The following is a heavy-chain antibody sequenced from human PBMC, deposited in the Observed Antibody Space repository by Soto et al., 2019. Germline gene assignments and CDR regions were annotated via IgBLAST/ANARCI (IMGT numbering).Heavy chain of an antibody. CDR2: ISAYNGNT. J-gene: IGHJ6*02. D-gene: IGHD3-16*02. V-gene: IGHV1-18*01. Sequence: ASVKVSCKASGYTFTSYGISWVRQAPGQGLEWMGWISAYNGNTNYAQKLQGRVTMTTDTSTSTAYMELRSLRSDDTAVYYCARDQRLGELSLLYFYYYYSGMDVWGQGTTVTVSS. CDR1: GYTFTSYG. CDR3: ARDQRLGELSLLYFYYYYSGMDV.